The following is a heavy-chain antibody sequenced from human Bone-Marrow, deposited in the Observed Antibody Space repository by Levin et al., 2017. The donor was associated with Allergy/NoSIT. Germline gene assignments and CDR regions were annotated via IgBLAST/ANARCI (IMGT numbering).Heavy chain of an antibody. CDR2: IRNSGTYT. CDR3: ARDRGLLDFGDYFLDY. CDR1: GFTFTDYY. Sequence: SCAASGFTFTDYYMSWIRQAPGKGLEWVSYIRNSGTYTNYADSVKGRFTISRDNAKNSLYLQMNSLRPEDTAMYYCARDRGLLDFGDYFLDYWGQGTLVTVSS. V-gene: IGHV3-11*05. D-gene: IGHD4-17*01. J-gene: IGHJ4*02.